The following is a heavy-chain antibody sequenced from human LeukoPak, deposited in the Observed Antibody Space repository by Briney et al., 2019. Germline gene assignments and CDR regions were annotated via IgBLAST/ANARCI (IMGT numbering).Heavy chain of an antibody. V-gene: IGHV4-39*01. CDR2: IYYSGKN. Sequence: PSETLSLTCTVSGGSLSSSTTYYWGWIRQPLGKGLEWIWSIYYSGKNDNNPSLQSRITVSVDTSKNQFSLKLRPVPAADTAVYYCARLTYYYGSGSYPWFDPWGQGTLVTVSS. CDR3: ARLTYYYGSGSYPWFDP. J-gene: IGHJ5*02. CDR1: GGSLSSSTTYY. D-gene: IGHD3-10*01.